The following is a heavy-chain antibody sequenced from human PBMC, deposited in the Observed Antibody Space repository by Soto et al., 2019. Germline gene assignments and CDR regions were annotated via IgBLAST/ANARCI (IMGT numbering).Heavy chain of an antibody. V-gene: IGHV4-59*01. CDR3: ASQHYYDSSGYYVVY. J-gene: IGHJ4*02. CDR1: GGSISSYY. D-gene: IGHD3-22*01. CDR2: IYYSGST. Sequence: SETLSLTCTVSGGSISSYYWSWIRQPPGKGLEWIGYIYYSGSTNYNPSLKSRVTISVDTSKNQFSLKLSSVTAADTAVYYCASQHYYDSSGYYVVYWGQETLVTVSS.